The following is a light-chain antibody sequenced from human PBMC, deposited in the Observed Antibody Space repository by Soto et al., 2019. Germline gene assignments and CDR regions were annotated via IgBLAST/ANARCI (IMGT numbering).Light chain of an antibody. V-gene: IGLV1-40*01. J-gene: IGLJ2*01. CDR2: GNS. CDR3: QSYDSSLSGWYVV. CDR1: SSNIGAGYD. Sequence: QSVLPQPPSVSGAPGPRVTISCTGSSSNIGAGYDVHWYQQLPGTAPKLLIYGNSNRPSGVPDRFSGSKSGTSASLAITGLQAEDESDYYCQSYDSSLSGWYVVFCGGTKLTVL.